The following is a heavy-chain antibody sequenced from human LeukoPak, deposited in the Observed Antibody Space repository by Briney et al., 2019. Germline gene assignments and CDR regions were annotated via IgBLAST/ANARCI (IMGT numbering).Heavy chain of an antibody. CDR3: ANGPDGYNTY. Sequence: GASVKVSCKASGGSFSSYAINWVRQAPGQALEWMGWITPFNGNTNYAQKSQDRVTITRDRSMSTAYMELSSLRSEDTAMYYCANGPDGYNTYWGQGTLVTVSS. J-gene: IGHJ4*02. CDR1: GGSFSSYA. CDR2: ITPFNGNT. V-gene: IGHV1-45*02. D-gene: IGHD5-24*01.